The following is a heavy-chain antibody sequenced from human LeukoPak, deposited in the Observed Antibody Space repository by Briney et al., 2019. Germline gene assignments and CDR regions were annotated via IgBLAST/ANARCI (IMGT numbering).Heavy chain of an antibody. CDR3: ATFPYYSGGSFDY. Sequence: GASVTVSCMVSGYTLTELSMHWVRQAPGKGLAWMGGFDPEDGETIYAQKFQGRVTMTEDTSTDTAYMELRSLRSEDTAVYYCATFPYYSGGSFDYWGQGTLVTVSS. V-gene: IGHV1-24*01. D-gene: IGHD6-19*01. CDR1: GYTLTELS. J-gene: IGHJ4*02. CDR2: FDPEDGET.